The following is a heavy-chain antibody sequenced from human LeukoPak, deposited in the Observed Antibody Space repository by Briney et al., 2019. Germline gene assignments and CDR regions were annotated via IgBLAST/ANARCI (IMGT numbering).Heavy chain of an antibody. CDR3: TTVFEAYYDFWSGYRPIDY. J-gene: IGHJ4*02. V-gene: IGHV3-15*01. D-gene: IGHD3-3*01. CDR2: IKSKTDGGTT. CDR1: GFTFSNAW. Sequence: AGGSLRLSCAASGFTFSNAWMSWVRQAPGKGLEWVGRIKSKTDGGTTDYAAPVKGRFTISRDDSKNTLYLQMNSLKTEDTAVYYCTTVFEAYYDFWSGYRPIDYWGQGTLVTVSS.